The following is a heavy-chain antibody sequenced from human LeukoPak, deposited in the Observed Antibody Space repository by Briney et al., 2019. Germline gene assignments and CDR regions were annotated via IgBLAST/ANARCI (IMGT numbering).Heavy chain of an antibody. CDR3: AKDGLRFGEFFTIFDY. CDR2: ISGSGGST. J-gene: IGHJ4*02. CDR1: GFTFSSYA. D-gene: IGHD3-10*01. Sequence: GGSLRLSCAASGFTFSSYAMSWVRQAPGKGLEWVSAISGSGGSTYYADSVKGRFTNSRDNSKNTLYLQMNSLRAEDTAVYYCAKDGLRFGEFFTIFDYWGQGTLVTVSS. V-gene: IGHV3-23*01.